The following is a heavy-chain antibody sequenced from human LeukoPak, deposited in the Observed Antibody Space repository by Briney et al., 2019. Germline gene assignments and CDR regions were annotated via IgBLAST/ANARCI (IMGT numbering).Heavy chain of an antibody. D-gene: IGHD3-10*01. V-gene: IGHV5-51*01. CDR1: GYSFTSYW. Sequence: GESLKISCKGSGYSFTSYWIGWVRQMPGKGLEWMGIIYPGDSDTRYSPSFQGQVTISADKSISTAYLQWSSLKASDTAMYYCARQGEYYYGSGSYHYWGQGTLVIVSS. J-gene: IGHJ4*02. CDR2: IYPGDSDT. CDR3: ARQGEYYYGSGSYHY.